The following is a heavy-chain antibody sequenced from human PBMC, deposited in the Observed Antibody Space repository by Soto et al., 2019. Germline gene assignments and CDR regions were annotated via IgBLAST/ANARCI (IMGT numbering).Heavy chain of an antibody. D-gene: IGHD2-21*02. CDR2: VFSSVSA. CDR3: ERDGTPNGDT. CDR1: GFSVRSYT. J-gene: IGHJ4*02. Sequence: SSTXSLTCIFSGFSVRSYTLSWVRQPANKGLEWIGRVFSSVSATYNPSLKSRVSISMDTPENRISLKLDSVTAADAGVYFCERDGTPNGDTWAKGTLVTAPQ. V-gene: IGHV4-4*07.